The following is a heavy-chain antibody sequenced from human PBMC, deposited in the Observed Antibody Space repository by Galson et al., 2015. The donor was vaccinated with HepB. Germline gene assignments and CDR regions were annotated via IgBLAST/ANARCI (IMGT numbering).Heavy chain of an antibody. Sequence: SVKVSCKGSGYTLTELSIHWVRQAPGKGLEWMGGFDPEDGETIYAQKFQGRVTMTEDTSTDTAYMELSSLRSEDTAVFYCATDGTSFSSSWYVWWGQGTLVIVSS. V-gene: IGHV1-24*01. CDR2: FDPEDGET. CDR3: ATDGTSFSSSWYVW. J-gene: IGHJ4*02. D-gene: IGHD6-13*01. CDR1: GYTLTELS.